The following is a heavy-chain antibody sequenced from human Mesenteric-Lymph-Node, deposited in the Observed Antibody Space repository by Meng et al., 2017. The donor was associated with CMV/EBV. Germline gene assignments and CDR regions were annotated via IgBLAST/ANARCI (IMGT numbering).Heavy chain of an antibody. V-gene: IGHV3-21*01. CDR2: IGSSSDYI. CDR1: GFSFSTYS. J-gene: IGHJ4*02. Sequence: RGSLRLSCAASGFSFSTYSMTWVRQAPGKGLEWVSSIGSSSDYIYYADSLKGRFTISRDNAKNSLYLQMNSLGAEDTAVYYCARDLTFSGPFDSWGQGTLVTVSS. CDR3: ARDLTFSGPFDS. D-gene: IGHD6-19*01.